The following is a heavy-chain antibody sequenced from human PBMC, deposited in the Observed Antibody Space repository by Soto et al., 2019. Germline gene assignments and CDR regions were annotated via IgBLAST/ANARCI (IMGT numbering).Heavy chain of an antibody. CDR2: MNPNSGNT. D-gene: IGHD6-19*01. J-gene: IGHJ2*01. CDR1: GYTFTSYD. Sequence: ASVKVSCKASGYTFTSYDINWVRQATGQGLEWMGWMNPNSGNTGYAQKFQGRVTMTRNTSISTAYMELSSLRSEDTAVYYCARGEMGSGWYRWFDLWGRGTLVTVSS. CDR3: ARGEMGSGWYRWFDL. V-gene: IGHV1-8*01.